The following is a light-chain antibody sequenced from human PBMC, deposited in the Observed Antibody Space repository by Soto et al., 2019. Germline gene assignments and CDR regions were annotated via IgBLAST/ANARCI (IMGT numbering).Light chain of an antibody. CDR1: NSNIGAPYD. J-gene: IGLJ3*02. CDR2: ADS. Sequence: QSVLTQPPSVSGAPGPRVTISCTGSNSNIGAPYDVQWYQQFPGTAPKLLVYADSDRPSGVPDRFSGSKSGASASLAITGLLTDDEAVYYCQSYDSSLSGWVFGGGTKLTVL. CDR3: QSYDSSLSGWV. V-gene: IGLV1-40*01.